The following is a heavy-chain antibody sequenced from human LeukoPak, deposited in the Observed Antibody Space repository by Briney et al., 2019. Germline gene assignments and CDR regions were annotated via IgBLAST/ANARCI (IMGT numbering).Heavy chain of an antibody. CDR1: GGSISSGGYY. V-gene: IGHV4-61*02. CDR2: IYTSGST. Sequence: SETLSLTCTVSGGSISSGGYYWSWIRQPAGKGLEWIGCIYTSGSTNYNPSLKSRVTISVDTSKNQFSLKLSSVTAADTAVYYCARYSGYDYVDYWGQGTLVTVSS. J-gene: IGHJ4*02. D-gene: IGHD5-12*01. CDR3: ARYSGYDYVDY.